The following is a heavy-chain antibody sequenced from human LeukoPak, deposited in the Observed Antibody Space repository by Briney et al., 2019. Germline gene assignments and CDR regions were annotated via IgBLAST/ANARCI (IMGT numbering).Heavy chain of an antibody. J-gene: IGHJ2*01. CDR2: IYHSGST. V-gene: IGHV4-30-2*01. CDR3: ARVKHSSSSSHEFDL. Sequence: PSETLSLTCAVSGVSISSGGYSWSWIRQPPGKGLEWIGYIYHSGSTYYNPSLKSRVTISVDRSKNQFSLKLSSVTAADTAVYYCARVKHSSSSSHEFDLWGRGTLVTVSS. D-gene: IGHD6-6*01. CDR1: GVSISSGGYS.